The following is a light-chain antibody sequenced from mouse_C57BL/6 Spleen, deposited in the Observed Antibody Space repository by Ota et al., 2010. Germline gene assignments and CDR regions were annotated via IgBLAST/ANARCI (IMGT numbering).Light chain of an antibody. J-gene: IGKJ2*01. CDR1: KCKL. V-gene: IGKV4-55*01. CDR2: DTS. Sequence: QIVLTPVSSNHVCISRGEGHHDLQCQLKCKLHVLVPAEARILPQTPDFDTSNLASGVPVRFSGSGSGTSYSLTISRMEAEDAATYYCQQYRSYPYTFGGGTKLEIK. CDR3: QQYRSYPYT.